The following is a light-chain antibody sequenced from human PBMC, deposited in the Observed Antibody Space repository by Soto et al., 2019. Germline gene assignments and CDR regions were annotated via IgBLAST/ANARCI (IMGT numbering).Light chain of an antibody. Sequence: IVLPQTPDTLSLSPGERATLSCRASQSVASSYLAWYQQKPGQAPRLLIYDASNRATGIPARFSGSGFGTDFTLTISSLEPEDFAVYYCQQRSNWPRTFGQGAKVDIK. CDR3: QQRSNWPRT. J-gene: IGKJ1*01. CDR1: QSVASSY. CDR2: DAS. V-gene: IGKV3-11*01.